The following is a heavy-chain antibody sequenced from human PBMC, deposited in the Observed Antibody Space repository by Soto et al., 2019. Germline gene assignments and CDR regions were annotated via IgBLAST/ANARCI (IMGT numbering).Heavy chain of an antibody. J-gene: IGHJ4*02. CDR3: ASRDPGTSVDY. CDR1: GGSFTSNNW. V-gene: IGHV4-4*02. Sequence: QVQLQESGPGLVKPSGTLSLTCAVSGGSFTSNNWWTWVRQPPGQGLEWIGEIYRTGSTNYNPSLKSRVTISLDKSENPFSLKVAFLAAASPAVYYCASRDPGTSVDYWGQGTLVTVSS. D-gene: IGHD1-7*01. CDR2: IYRTGST.